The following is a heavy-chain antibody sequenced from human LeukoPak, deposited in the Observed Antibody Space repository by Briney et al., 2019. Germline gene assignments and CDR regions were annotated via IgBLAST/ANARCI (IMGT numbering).Heavy chain of an antibody. V-gene: IGHV1-69*13. J-gene: IGHJ3*02. Sequence: SVKVSCKASGGTFSSYAISWVRQAPGQGLEWMGGIIPIFGTANYAQKFQGRVTITADESTSTAYMELSSLRSEDTAAYYCARDPCGGDCYHAFDIWGQGTMVTVSS. CDR2: IIPIFGTA. CDR1: GGTFSSYA. CDR3: ARDPCGGDCYHAFDI. D-gene: IGHD2-21*02.